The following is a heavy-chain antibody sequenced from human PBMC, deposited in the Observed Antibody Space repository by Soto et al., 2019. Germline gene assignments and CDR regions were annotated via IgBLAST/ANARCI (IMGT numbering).Heavy chain of an antibody. V-gene: IGHV3-64*01. CDR3: ARDYDYTYDY. CDR1: GFTFSSYA. CDR2: ISSNGGST. J-gene: IGHJ4*02. D-gene: IGHD3-16*01. Sequence: GGSLRLSCAASGFTFSSYAMHWVRQAPGKGLEYVSAISSNGGSTYYANSVKGRFTISRDNSKNTLYLQMGSLRAEDMAVYYCARDYDYTYDYWGQGTLVTVS.